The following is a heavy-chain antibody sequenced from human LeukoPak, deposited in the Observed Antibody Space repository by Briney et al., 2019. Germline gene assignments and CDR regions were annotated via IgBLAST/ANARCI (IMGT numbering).Heavy chain of an antibody. V-gene: IGHV3-21*01. J-gene: IGHJ4*02. CDR2: ISSSSSYI. D-gene: IGHD6-13*01. CDR3: AIGTRVSAVAAGVDY. Sequence: GGSLRLSCAASGSTFSSYSMNWVRQAPGKGLEWVSSISSSSSYIYYADSVKGRFTISRDNAKNSLYLQMNSLRAEDTAVYYCAIGTRVSAVAAGVDYWGQGTLVTVSS. CDR1: GSTFSSYS.